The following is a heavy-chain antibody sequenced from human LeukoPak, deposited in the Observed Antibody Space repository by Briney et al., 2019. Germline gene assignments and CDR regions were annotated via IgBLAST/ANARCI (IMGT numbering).Heavy chain of an antibody. Sequence: SETLSLTCTVSRDSVSTKNYYWGWIRQPPGKGLEWIGNIVYTGTTFYNPSLKSRVTISVDASKNQFSLKLSSVTAADTAVYYCARALRGVYCSGGSCLDYFDYWGQGTLVTVSS. J-gene: IGHJ4*02. CDR1: RDSVSTKNYY. CDR2: IVYTGTT. D-gene: IGHD2-15*01. CDR3: ARALRGVYCSGGSCLDYFDY. V-gene: IGHV4-39*07.